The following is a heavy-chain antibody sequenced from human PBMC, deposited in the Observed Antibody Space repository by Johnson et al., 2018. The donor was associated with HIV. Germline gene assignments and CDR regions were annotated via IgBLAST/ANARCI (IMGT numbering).Heavy chain of an antibody. CDR1: GFTFSSYA. CDR3: AKGRMGASGSYNV. D-gene: IGHD1-26*01. Sequence: VQLVESGGGVVQPGRSLRLSCAASGFTFSSYAMHWVRQAPGKGLEWVAVISYDGSNKYYADSVKGRFTISRDNSKNTLYLQMNSLRAEDTALYYCAKGRMGASGSYNVWGQGTMVTVSS. J-gene: IGHJ3*01. V-gene: IGHV3-30*04. CDR2: ISYDGSNK.